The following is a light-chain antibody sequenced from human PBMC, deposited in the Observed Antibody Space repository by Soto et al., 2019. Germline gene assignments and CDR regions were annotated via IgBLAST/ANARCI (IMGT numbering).Light chain of an antibody. J-gene: IGKJ5*01. CDR1: QGISNY. CDR3: QQYGSSPIT. V-gene: IGKV1-9*01. CDR2: AAS. Sequence: IQLTQSPSSLSASVGDRVTITCRASQGISNYLGWYQQKPGKAPKLLIYAASTLQTGVPSRFSGGGSGTDFTLTITSLQPEDFAVYYCQQYGSSPITFGQGTRLEIK.